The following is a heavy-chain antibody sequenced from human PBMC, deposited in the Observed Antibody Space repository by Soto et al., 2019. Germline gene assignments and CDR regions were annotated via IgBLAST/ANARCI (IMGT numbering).Heavy chain of an antibody. CDR1: GFSVSSDY. CDR3: TRAGSDPGNFYISNYYAMDV. V-gene: IGHV3-53*01. Sequence: GGSLRLSCAASGFSVSSDYMSWVRQAPGKGLGWVSLIYSGGDTYYADSVKGRFTISRDVSSNTIYLHMTSLRADDTAIYYCTRAGSDPGNFYISNYYAMDVWGRGTTVTVSS. CDR2: IYSGGDT. J-gene: IGHJ6*02. D-gene: IGHD3-10*01.